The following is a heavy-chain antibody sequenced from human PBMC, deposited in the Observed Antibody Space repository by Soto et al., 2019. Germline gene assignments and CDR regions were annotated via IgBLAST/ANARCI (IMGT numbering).Heavy chain of an antibody. D-gene: IGHD2-21*01. J-gene: IGHJ4*02. CDR3: ARDGEGL. V-gene: IGHV3-74*01. CDR2: INADGSET. CDR1: GFTFSSNW. Sequence: VGSLRLSCAASGFTFSSNWMHWVRRVPGRGLVWVSRINADGSETNYEDSVEGRFTISRDNPKNTLYLQMNSLRAEDTAVYYCARDGEGLWGQGTLVTVSS.